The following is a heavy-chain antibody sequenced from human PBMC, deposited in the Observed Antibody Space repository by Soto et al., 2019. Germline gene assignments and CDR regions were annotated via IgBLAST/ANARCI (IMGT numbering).Heavy chain of an antibody. J-gene: IGHJ5*02. D-gene: IGHD3-22*01. CDR3: ARVGPWVPYYYDSSPYTFENWFDP. V-gene: IGHV4-39*02. CDR1: GGSISSGAYY. CDR2: IYHGGST. Sequence: SATLSLTCTVSGGSISSGAYYWSWIRQHPGKGLEWIGSIYHGGSTYYNPSLNSRVTLSIDMTNNHVSLILNSVTAADTAVYYCARVGPWVPYYYDSSPYTFENWFDPWGQGTLVTVSS.